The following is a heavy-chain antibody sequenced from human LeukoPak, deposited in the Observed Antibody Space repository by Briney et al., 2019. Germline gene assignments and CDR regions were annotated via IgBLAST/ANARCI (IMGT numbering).Heavy chain of an antibody. CDR2: IIPIFGTA. CDR3: ARGVGYSGGYLGSLNWFDP. Sequence: SSVKVSCKASGGTFSSYAISWVRQAPGQGLEWMGGIIPIFGTANYAQKFQGRVTITTDESTSTAYMELSSLRSEDTAVYYCARGVGYSGGYLGSLNWFDPWGQGTLVTVSS. CDR1: GGTFSSYA. V-gene: IGHV1-69*05. J-gene: IGHJ5*02. D-gene: IGHD1-26*01.